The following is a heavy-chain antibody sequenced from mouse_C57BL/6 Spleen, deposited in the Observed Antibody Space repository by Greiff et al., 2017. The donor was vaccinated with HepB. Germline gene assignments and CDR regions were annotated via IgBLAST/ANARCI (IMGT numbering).Heavy chain of an antibody. V-gene: IGHV1-15*01. J-gene: IGHJ3*01. CDR2: IDPETGGT. D-gene: IGHD1-1*02. CDR1: GYTFTDYE. CDR3: TRGYGAY. Sequence: QVQLQQSGAELVRPGASVTLSCKASGYTFTDYEMHWVKQTPVHGLEWIGAIDPETGGTAYNQKFKGKAILTADKSSRTAYMELRSLTSEDSAVYYCTRGYGAYWGQGTLVTVSA.